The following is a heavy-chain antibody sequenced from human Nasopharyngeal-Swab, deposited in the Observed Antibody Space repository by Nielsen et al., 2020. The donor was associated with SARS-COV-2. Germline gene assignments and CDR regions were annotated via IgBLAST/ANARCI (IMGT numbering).Heavy chain of an antibody. Sequence: GESLKISCAASGFTFSSYWMSWVRQAPGKGLEWVSGINWNGGSTGYADSVKGRFTISRDNAKNSLYLQMNSLRAEDTALYHCAREGGYCSGGSCPYYGMDVWGQGTTVTVSS. V-gene: IGHV3-20*01. CDR2: INWNGGST. CDR1: GFTFSSYW. D-gene: IGHD2-15*01. J-gene: IGHJ6*02. CDR3: AREGGYCSGGSCPYYGMDV.